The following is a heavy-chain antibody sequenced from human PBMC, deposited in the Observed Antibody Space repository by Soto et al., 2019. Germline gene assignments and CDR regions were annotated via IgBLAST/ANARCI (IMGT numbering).Heavy chain of an antibody. CDR1: GYTFTYY. D-gene: IGHD3-9*01. V-gene: IGHV1-2*02. Sequence: QVQLVQSGAEVKKPGASVKVSCKASGYTFTYYIHWVRQAPGQGPEWMGWMNPKSGATNHTQKFQGRVTMTRDTSITTVYMDLSSLRSDDTAVYSCASSDRGDWLKLDVWGQGATVIVSS. CDR3: ASSDRGDWLKLDV. J-gene: IGHJ6*02. CDR2: MNPKSGAT.